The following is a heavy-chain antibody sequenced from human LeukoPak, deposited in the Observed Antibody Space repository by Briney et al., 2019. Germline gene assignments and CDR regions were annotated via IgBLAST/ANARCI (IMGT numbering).Heavy chain of an antibody. D-gene: IGHD3-22*01. Sequence: GGSLRLSCAASGLTVTSDFVSWVRQAPGKGLEWVSVIYSGSSTYYADSVKGRFTISRNNSKNTVYLQMNSLRAEDTAVYYCARLCSTSSCYAFDIWGQGTMVAVSS. CDR2: IYSGSST. CDR1: GLTVTSDF. J-gene: IGHJ3*02. CDR3: ARLCSTSSCYAFDI. V-gene: IGHV3-53*01.